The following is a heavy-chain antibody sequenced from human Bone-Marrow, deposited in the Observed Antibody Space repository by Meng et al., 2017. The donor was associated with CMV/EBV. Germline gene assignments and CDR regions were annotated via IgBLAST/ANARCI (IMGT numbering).Heavy chain of an antibody. CDR2: IKSKTDGGTT. CDR3: TAPRLNGYYYGMDV. CDR1: GFTFSNAW. D-gene: IGHD2-8*01. V-gene: IGHV3-15*01. J-gene: IGHJ6*02. Sequence: GGSLRLSCAASGFTFSNAWMSWVRQAPGKGLEWVGRIKSKTDGGTTDYAAPVKGRFTISRDDSKNTLYPQMNSLKTEDTAVYYCTAPRLNGYYYGMDVWRQGTTVTVSS.